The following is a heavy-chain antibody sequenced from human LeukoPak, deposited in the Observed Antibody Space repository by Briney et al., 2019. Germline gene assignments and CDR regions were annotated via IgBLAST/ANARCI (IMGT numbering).Heavy chain of an antibody. CDR3: ARNDWGKYISWYFDL. CDR2: IYYSGST. D-gene: IGHD7-27*01. J-gene: IGHJ2*01. CDR1: GGSISSYY. V-gene: IGHV4-59*01. Sequence: PSETLSLTCTVSGGSISSYYWSWIRQPPGKGLEWIGYIYYSGSTNYNPSLKSRVTISVDTSKNQFSLKLSSVTAADTAVYYCARNDWGKYISWYFDLWGRGTLVTVSS.